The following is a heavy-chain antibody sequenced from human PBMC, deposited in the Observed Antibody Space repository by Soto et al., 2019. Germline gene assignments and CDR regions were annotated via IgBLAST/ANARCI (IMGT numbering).Heavy chain of an antibody. V-gene: IGHV4-59*06. D-gene: IGHD3-10*01. CDR2: IYYSGST. J-gene: IGHJ4*02. Sequence: PSETLSLTCTVSGGSISSYYWSWIRQPPGKGLESIGYIYYSGSTYYNPSLKSRVTISVDTSKNQFSLKLSSVTAADTAVYYCARSRRRGRSIDYRGQTLLVTGSS. CDR1: GGSISSYY. CDR3: ARSRRRGRSIDY.